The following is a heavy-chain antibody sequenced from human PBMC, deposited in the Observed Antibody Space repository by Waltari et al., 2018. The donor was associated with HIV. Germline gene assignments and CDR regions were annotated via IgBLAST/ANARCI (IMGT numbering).Heavy chain of an antibody. D-gene: IGHD3-3*01. CDR3: AREFLEWLPTLNDAFDI. CDR2: IYYSGST. Sequence: QVQLPESGPGLVKPSQTLSLTCTVSGGSISSGGYYWSWILQHPGKGLEWIGYIYYSGSTYYNPSLKSRVTISVDTSKNQFSLKLSSVTAADTAVYYCAREFLEWLPTLNDAFDIWGQGTMVTVSS. CDR1: GGSISSGGYY. J-gene: IGHJ3*02. V-gene: IGHV4-31*03.